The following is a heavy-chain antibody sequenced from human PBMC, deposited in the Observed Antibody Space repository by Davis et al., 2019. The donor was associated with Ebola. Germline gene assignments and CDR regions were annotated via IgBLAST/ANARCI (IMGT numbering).Heavy chain of an antibody. CDR1: GYSFTNYA. CDR3: ARERIERITMIVVVNTAFDI. D-gene: IGHD3-22*01. J-gene: IGHJ3*02. V-gene: IGHV1-3*01. Sequence: AASVKVSCKASGYSFTNYAMHWVRQAPGQRLEWMGWINVGNGNTDYSQKFHDRVTITRDTSARTVYMELTSLRSEDTAVYYCARERIERITMIVVVNTAFDIWGQGTMVTVSS. CDR2: INVGNGNT.